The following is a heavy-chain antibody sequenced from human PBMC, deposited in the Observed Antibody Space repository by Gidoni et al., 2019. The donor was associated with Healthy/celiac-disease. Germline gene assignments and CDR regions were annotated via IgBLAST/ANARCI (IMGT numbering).Heavy chain of an antibody. CDR1: GGSISRYY. CDR3: AATGYQLDYYYYYMDV. CDR2: IYDSGIT. D-gene: IGHD2-2*01. Sequence: QVQLQESGPGLVKPSETLSLTCPVSGGSISRYYWSLIRPPPGKGLEWIGYIYDSGITNYNPSLKSRVTISVETSKNQFSLKLSSVTAADTAVYYCAATGYQLDYYYYYMDVWGKGTTVTVSS. V-gene: IGHV4-59*01. J-gene: IGHJ6*03.